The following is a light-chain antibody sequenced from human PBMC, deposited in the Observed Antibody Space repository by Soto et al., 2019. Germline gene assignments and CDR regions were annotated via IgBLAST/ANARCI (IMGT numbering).Light chain of an antibody. CDR2: DVS. CDR1: SSDGGGYNY. V-gene: IGLV2-14*01. J-gene: IGLJ2*01. Sequence: QSALTQPASVSGSPGQSITISCTGTSSDGGGYNYVSWYQQHPGKAPKLMIYDVSNRPSGVSNRFSGSKSGNTASLTISGLQAEDVADYYCSSYTSSSTPVVFGGGTKLTVL. CDR3: SSYTSSSTPVV.